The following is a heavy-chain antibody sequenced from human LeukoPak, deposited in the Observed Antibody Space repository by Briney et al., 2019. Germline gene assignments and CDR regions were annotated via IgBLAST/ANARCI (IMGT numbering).Heavy chain of an antibody. CDR2: FHNSGTS. D-gene: IGHD5-18*01. J-gene: IGHJ6*02. Sequence: SETLSLTCTVSDDSISDYYRGWIRQPPGKGLEWIGYFHNSGTSTYNPSLKSRVTISADTSKNQFSLKLNSLTTADTAVYYCARGRGGYSYGRTDYGMDVWGQGTTVTVSS. V-gene: IGHV4-59*01. CDR1: DDSISDYY. CDR3: ARGRGGYSYGRTDYGMDV.